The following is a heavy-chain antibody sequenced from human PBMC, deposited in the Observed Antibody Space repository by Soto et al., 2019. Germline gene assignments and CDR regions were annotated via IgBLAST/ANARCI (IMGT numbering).Heavy chain of an antibody. J-gene: IGHJ5*02. CDR3: AREGRGYNFGLNWFDP. CDR1: GGSISSGDYY. CDR2: IYYSGST. V-gene: IGHV4-30-4*01. D-gene: IGHD5-18*01. Sequence: QVHLQESGPGLVKPSQTLSLTCTVSGGSISSGDYYWSWIRQPPGKGLEWIGYIYYSGSTYYNPSLKSRLTISVDTSKNQFSLKLSSVTAADTAVYYCAREGRGYNFGLNWFDPWGQGTLVTVSS.